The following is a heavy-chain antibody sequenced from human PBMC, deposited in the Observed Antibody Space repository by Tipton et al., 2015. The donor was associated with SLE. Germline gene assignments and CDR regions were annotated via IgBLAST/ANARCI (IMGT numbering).Heavy chain of an antibody. J-gene: IGHJ6*03. Sequence: TLSLTCTVSGDSISSSTYYWGWIRQPPGKELEWIGSIYHSGSTYNNPSVKRRGTISVDTSKNQFSLKLSSVTAADTAVYYCARGGDEQVPLYYYMDVWGKGTTVTVSS. D-gene: IGHD6-13*01. V-gene: IGHV4-39*07. CDR1: GDSISSSTYY. CDR2: IYHSGST. CDR3: ARGGDEQVPLYYYMDV.